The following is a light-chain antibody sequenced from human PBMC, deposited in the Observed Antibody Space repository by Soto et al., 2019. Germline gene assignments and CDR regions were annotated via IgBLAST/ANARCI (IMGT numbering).Light chain of an antibody. CDR2: KAS. Sequence: DIPMTQSPSTLSASVGDRVTITCRASQTISTLLAWYQQRPGKAPNLLIYKASSLESGVPSRFSGSGSGTEFTLTISSLQPDDYAPYFCQQYSTYPWTFGEGTKVEVK. CDR3: QQYSTYPWT. J-gene: IGKJ1*01. CDR1: QTISTL. V-gene: IGKV1-5*03.